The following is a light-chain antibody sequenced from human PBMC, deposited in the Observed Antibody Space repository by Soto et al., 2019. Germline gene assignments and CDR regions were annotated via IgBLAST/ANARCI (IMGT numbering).Light chain of an antibody. Sequence: DIQMTQSPSAMSASVGDRVTITCRASQGVRTYLAWFQQKPGKVPKRLIFSASSLQSGVPSRFSGRGSGTDFTLTISSLQPEDFATYYCLQDYDYPRTFGQGTKVDIK. V-gene: IGKV1-17*03. CDR1: QGVRTY. CDR3: LQDYDYPRT. CDR2: SAS. J-gene: IGKJ1*01.